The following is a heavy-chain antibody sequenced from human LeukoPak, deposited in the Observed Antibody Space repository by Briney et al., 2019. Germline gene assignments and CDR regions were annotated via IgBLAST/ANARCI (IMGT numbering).Heavy chain of an antibody. Sequence: GGSLRLSCAASGFTFSSYAMSWVRQAPGKGLEWVSAISGSGGSTCYADSVKGRFTISRDNSKNTLYLQMNSLRAEDTAVYYCAKDPNPYYDILTGYYRKVTYFDYWGQGTLVTVSS. J-gene: IGHJ4*02. CDR2: ISGSGGST. CDR3: AKDPNPYYDILTGYYRKVTYFDY. V-gene: IGHV3-23*01. CDR1: GFTFSSYA. D-gene: IGHD3-9*01.